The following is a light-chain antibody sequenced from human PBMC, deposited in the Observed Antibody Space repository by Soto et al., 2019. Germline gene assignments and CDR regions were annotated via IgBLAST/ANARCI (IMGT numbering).Light chain of an antibody. V-gene: IGKV1-9*01. CDR1: QGISSY. Sequence: DIQLTQSPSFLSASVGDRVTITCRASQGISSYLAWYQQKPGKAPKLLIYAASTLQSGVPSRFSGSESGTEFTLTISSLQPEDFATYYCQQLNTYPFTFGGGNKVEIK. CDR2: AAS. J-gene: IGKJ4*01. CDR3: QQLNTYPFT.